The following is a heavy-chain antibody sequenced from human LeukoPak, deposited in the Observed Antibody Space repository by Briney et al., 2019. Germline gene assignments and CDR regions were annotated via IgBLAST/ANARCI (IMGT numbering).Heavy chain of an antibody. Sequence: GGSLRPSCAASGFTFSDYYMSWIRQAPGKGLEWVSYISSSGSTIYYADSVKGRFTISRDNAKNSLYLQMNSLRAEDTAVYYCARDLVYDSSGYYIYYYGMDVWGQGTTVTVSS. CDR1: GFTFSDYY. J-gene: IGHJ6*02. D-gene: IGHD3-22*01. V-gene: IGHV3-11*01. CDR2: ISSSGSTI. CDR3: ARDLVYDSSGYYIYYYGMDV.